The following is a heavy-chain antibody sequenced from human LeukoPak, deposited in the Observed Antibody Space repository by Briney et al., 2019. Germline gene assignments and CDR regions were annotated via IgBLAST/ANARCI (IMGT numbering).Heavy chain of an antibody. V-gene: IGHV1-69*05. CDR2: IIPIFGTA. CDR3: ARDLGDYGGNYWFDP. D-gene: IGHD4/OR15-4a*01. Sequence: SVKVSCKASGGTFSSYAISWVRQAPGQGLEWMGGIIPIFGTANYAQKFQGRVTITTDESTSTAYMELSSLRSEDTAVYYCARDLGDYGGNYWFDPWGQGTLVTVSS. CDR1: GGTFSSYA. J-gene: IGHJ5*02.